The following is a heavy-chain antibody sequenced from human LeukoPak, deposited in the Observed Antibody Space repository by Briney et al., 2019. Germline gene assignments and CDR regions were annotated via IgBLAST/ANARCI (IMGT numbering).Heavy chain of an antibody. CDR3: AKGSIGIVGANDAFDI. CDR2: ISGSGGST. Sequence: GESLRLSCAASGFTFSSYAMSWVRQAPGKGLEWVSAISGSGGSTYYADSVKGRFTISRDNSKNTLYLQMNSLRAEDTAVYYCAKGSIGIVGANDAFDIWGQGTMVTVSS. D-gene: IGHD1-26*01. V-gene: IGHV3-23*01. J-gene: IGHJ3*02. CDR1: GFTFSSYA.